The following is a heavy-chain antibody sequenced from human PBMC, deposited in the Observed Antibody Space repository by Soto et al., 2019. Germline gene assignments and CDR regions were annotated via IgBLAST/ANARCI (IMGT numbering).Heavy chain of an antibody. CDR1: GYTFASYG. D-gene: IGHD2-15*01. Sequence: QVQLVQSGAEVKKPGASVKVSCKASGYTFASYGIDWVGQAPGQGLEWLGWINPYNGNTDSAQKLQGRVTMTTDTSTSTAYMELRSLRSDDTAVYYCARSGNSDYWGQGTLVTVSS. CDR3: ARSGNSDY. V-gene: IGHV1-18*01. CDR2: INPYNGNT. J-gene: IGHJ4*02.